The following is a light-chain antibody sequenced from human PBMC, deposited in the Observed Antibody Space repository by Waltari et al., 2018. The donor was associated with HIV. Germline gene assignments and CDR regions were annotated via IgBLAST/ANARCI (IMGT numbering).Light chain of an antibody. CDR1: QDIANW. CDR2: KTS. CDR3: QQYSSDFYT. V-gene: IGKV1-5*03. Sequence: IQMTQSPSTLSASVGDRVTITCRASQDIANWLAWYQQKSGKAPKLLIYKTSILEYGVPSRFSGSASGTGFTLTIDSLQPDDFATYYCQQYSSDFYTFGQGTKLEIK. J-gene: IGKJ2*01.